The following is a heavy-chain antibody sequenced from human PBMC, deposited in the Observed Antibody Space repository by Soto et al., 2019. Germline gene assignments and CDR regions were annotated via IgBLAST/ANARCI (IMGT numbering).Heavy chain of an antibody. Sequence: GGSLRLSCAASGFTFSRYWMHWVRQAPGKGLVWVSRIDSYGSATSQVDSVEGRFTISRDNAKNTLYLQMNSLRAEDTAVHYCARGWVEGLSRQPPTDYWGQGTLVTVSS. D-gene: IGHD3-3*01. J-gene: IGHJ4*02. CDR3: ARGWVEGLSRQPPTDY. CDR1: GFTFSRYW. CDR2: IDSYGSAT. V-gene: IGHV3-74*01.